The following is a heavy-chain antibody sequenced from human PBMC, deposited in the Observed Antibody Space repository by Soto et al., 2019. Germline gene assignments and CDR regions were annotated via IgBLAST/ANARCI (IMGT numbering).Heavy chain of an antibody. CDR1: GFTFSNAC. D-gene: IGHD6-25*01. V-gene: IGHV3-15*01. Sequence: PGGSLSLSCAASGFTFSNACMIWVRQAPGKGLEWVGRIKSKTDGGTTDYAAPVKGRFTISRDDSKNTLYLQMNSLKTEDTAVYYCTTAPIAAPIDYWGQGTLVTVSS. CDR2: IKSKTDGGTT. CDR3: TTAPIAAPIDY. J-gene: IGHJ4*02.